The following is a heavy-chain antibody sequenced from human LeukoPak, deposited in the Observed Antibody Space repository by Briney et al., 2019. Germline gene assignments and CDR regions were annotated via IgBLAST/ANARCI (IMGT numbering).Heavy chain of an antibody. CDR2: INHSGST. CDR1: GGSFSGYY. J-gene: IGHJ4*02. V-gene: IGHV4-34*01. CDR3: ARVRYSYGYDFDY. D-gene: IGHD5-18*01. Sequence: SGTLSLTCAVYGGSFSGYYWSWIRQPPGKGLEWIGEINHSGSTNYNPSLKSRVTISVDTSKNQFSLKLSSVTAADTAVYYCARVRYSYGYDFDYWGQGTLVTVSS.